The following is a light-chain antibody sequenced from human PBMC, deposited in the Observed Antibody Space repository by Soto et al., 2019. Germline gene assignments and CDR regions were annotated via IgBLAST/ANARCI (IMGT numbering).Light chain of an antibody. V-gene: IGLV2-14*02. CDR1: NIDVGSYNL. CDR2: EVS. Sequence: SALTQPASVSGSPGQSITVSCTGTNIDVGSYNLISWFQQHPGKAPKLKIYEVSNRPSGVSNRFSGSKSGYTASLTISELQAEDEADYYCTSFTSSSTWVFGGGTKVTVL. CDR3: TSFTSSSTWV. J-gene: IGLJ3*02.